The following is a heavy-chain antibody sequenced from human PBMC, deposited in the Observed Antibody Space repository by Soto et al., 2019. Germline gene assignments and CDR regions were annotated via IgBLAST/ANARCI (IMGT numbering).Heavy chain of an antibody. Sequence: SETLSLTCAVSGGSISSGDYSWNWIRQPPGKGLEWIGYIYYSGSTNYNPSLKSRVTISVDTSKNQFSLKLSSVTAADTAVYYCARRYGTTFDYWGQGTLVTVSS. J-gene: IGHJ4*02. V-gene: IGHV4-61*08. CDR3: ARRYGTTFDY. CDR2: IYYSGST. D-gene: IGHD1-7*01. CDR1: GGSISSGDYS.